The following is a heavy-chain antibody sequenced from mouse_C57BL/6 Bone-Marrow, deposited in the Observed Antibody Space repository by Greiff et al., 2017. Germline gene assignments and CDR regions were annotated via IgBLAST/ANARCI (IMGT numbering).Heavy chain of an antibody. CDR3: ARGLSRAWFAY. J-gene: IGHJ3*01. CDR1: GYTFTSYW. V-gene: IGHV1-53*01. D-gene: IGHD2-4*01. CDR2: INPSNGGT. Sequence: VQLQQSGTELVKPGASVKLSCKASGYTFTSYWMHWVKQRPGQGLEWIGNINPSNGGTNYNEEFKSKATLTVDKSSSTAYMQLSSLTSEDSAFYDGARGLSRAWFAYWGQGTLVTVSA.